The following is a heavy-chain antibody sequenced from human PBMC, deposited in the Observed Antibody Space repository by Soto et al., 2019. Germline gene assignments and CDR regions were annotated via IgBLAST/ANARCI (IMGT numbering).Heavy chain of an antibody. V-gene: IGHV3-23*01. Sequence: GGSLRLSCAASGFTFSSYAMSWVRQAPGKGLEWVSAISGSGGSTYYADSVKGRFTISRDNSKNTLYLQMNSLRAEDTAVYYCAKDSGVWFGELLLDLYYFDYWGQGTLVTVSS. CDR1: GFTFSSYA. D-gene: IGHD3-10*01. J-gene: IGHJ4*02. CDR2: ISGSGGST. CDR3: AKDSGVWFGELLLDLYYFDY.